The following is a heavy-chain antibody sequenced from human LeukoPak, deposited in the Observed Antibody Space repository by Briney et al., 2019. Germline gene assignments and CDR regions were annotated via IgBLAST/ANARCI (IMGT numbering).Heavy chain of an antibody. Sequence: SETLSLTCTVSGYSISSGYYWGWIRQPPGKGLEWIGSIYHSGSTYYNPSLKSRVTISVATSKNQFSLKLSSVTAADTAMYYCARETFYDSSPLYAFDIWGQGTMVTVSS. CDR3: ARETFYDSSPLYAFDI. J-gene: IGHJ3*02. CDR2: IYHSGST. CDR1: GYSISSGYY. V-gene: IGHV4-38-2*02. D-gene: IGHD3-22*01.